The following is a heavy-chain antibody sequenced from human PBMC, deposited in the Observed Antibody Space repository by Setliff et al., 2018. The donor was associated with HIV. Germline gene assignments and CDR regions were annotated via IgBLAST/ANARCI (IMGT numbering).Heavy chain of an antibody. D-gene: IGHD6-13*01. J-gene: IGHJ4*02. CDR1: GFTFSPYW. CDR3: ARDGRIAAAGTFDY. CDR2: INSDGTST. Sequence: GGSLRLSCAASGFTFSPYWMHWVRQAPGKGLVWVSRINSDGTSTTYADSVKGRFTISRDNAKNTLYLQMNSPRAEDTAVYYCARDGRIAAAGTFDYWGQGTLVTVSS. V-gene: IGHV3-74*03.